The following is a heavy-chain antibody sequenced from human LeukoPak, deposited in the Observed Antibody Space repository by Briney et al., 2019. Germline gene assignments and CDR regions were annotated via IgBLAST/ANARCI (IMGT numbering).Heavy chain of an antibody. CDR2: IYSGGST. CDR3: ARVAHCSGGSCPIDY. V-gene: IGHV3-66*01. CDR1: GFTVSSNY. Sequence: PGGSLRLSCAASGFTVSSNYMSWVRQAPGKGLEWVSVIYSGGSTYYADSVKGRFTISRDNSKNTLYLQMNSLRAEDTAVYYCARVAHCSGGSCPIDYWGQGTLVTVSS. J-gene: IGHJ4*02. D-gene: IGHD2-15*01.